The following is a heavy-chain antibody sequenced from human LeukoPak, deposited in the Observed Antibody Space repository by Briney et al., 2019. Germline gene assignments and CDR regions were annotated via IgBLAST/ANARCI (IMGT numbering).Heavy chain of an antibody. D-gene: IGHD3-16*01. CDR1: GCTFTSYG. Sequence: ASVKVSCKASGCTFTSYGISWVRQAPGQGLEWMGWMNPNSGNTGYAQKFQGRVTMTRNTSISTAYMELSSLRSEDTAVYYCARERQKDVGIWGQGTMVTVSS. V-gene: IGHV1-8*02. CDR3: ARERQKDVGI. J-gene: IGHJ3*02. CDR2: MNPNSGNT.